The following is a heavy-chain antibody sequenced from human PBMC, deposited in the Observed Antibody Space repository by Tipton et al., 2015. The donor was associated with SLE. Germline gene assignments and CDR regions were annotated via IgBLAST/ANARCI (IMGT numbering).Heavy chain of an antibody. CDR3: VRPRFYDSRGYRRTDYGMDV. Sequence: TLSLTCTVSGGSISDTSYYWGWVRQPPGKGLEWIGSVYYAGSTFYNPSLKSRVSISIDASKKQFSLRLSSLTAADTAMYYCVRPRFYDSRGYRRTDYGMDVWGQGTTVIVS. CDR2: VYYAGST. J-gene: IGHJ6*02. V-gene: IGHV4-39*07. D-gene: IGHD3-22*01. CDR1: GGSISDTSYY.